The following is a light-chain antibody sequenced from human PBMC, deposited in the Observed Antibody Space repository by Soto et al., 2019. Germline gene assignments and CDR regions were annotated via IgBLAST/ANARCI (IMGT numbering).Light chain of an antibody. Sequence: QFALPQLGSVSGFPDQSVTISCTGTTSDVGGYNNVSWYHHHPGKAPKLVIYDFSKRPSGVPDRFSGSKSGNTASLTISGLQAEDEADYYCCSYAGTSLWVFGGGTKLTVL. V-gene: IGLV2-11*01. CDR2: DFS. CDR1: TSDVGGYNN. CDR3: CSYAGTSLWV. J-gene: IGLJ3*02.